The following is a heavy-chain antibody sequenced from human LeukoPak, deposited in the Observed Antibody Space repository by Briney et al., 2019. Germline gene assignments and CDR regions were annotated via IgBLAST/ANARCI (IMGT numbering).Heavy chain of an antibody. CDR2: IYYTGKT. D-gene: IGHD3-10*01. V-gene: IGHV4-59*01. J-gene: IGHJ4*02. Sequence: SETLSLTCIVSGGSISGYYWSWLRQPPGKAPEWIGYIYYTGKTYYNPSLEGRVTILVDTSRNHFSVKLSSVTAADTAVYYCARSQNYYGSGDYWSQGTLVTVSS. CDR1: GGSISGYY. CDR3: ARSQNYYGSGDY.